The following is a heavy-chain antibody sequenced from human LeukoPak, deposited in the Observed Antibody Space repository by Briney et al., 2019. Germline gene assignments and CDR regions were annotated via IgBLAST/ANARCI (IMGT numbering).Heavy chain of an antibody. Sequence: SETLSLTCTVSGGSISSYYWSWIRQPPGKGLEWIGYIYYSGSTNYNPSLKSRVTISVDTSKNQFSLKLSSVTAADTAVYYCARVYIGGGYWGQGTLVTVSS. CDR2: IYYSGST. D-gene: IGHD3-16*01. V-gene: IGHV4-59*12. J-gene: IGHJ4*02. CDR3: ARVYIGGGY. CDR1: GGSISSYY.